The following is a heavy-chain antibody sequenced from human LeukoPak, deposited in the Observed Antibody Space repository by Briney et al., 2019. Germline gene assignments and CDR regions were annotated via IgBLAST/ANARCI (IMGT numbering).Heavy chain of an antibody. CDR3: ARLGRYSGSRGAFDI. V-gene: IGHV1-18*01. Sequence: ASVKVSCKASGYTFTTYGISWVRQASGQGLEWMGWISAYNGNTNYAQKLQGRVTMTTDTSTSTAYMELRSLRSDDTAVYYCARLGRYSGSRGAFDIWGQGTMVTVSS. D-gene: IGHD1-26*01. J-gene: IGHJ3*02. CDR1: GYTFTTYG. CDR2: ISAYNGNT.